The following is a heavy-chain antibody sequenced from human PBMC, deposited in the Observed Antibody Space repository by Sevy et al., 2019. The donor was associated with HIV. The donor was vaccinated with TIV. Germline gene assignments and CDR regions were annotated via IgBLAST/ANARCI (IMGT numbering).Heavy chain of an antibody. D-gene: IGHD3-22*01. CDR3: ARDGAYDSSGYYNRYYYYGMDV. CDR2: IYTSGST. V-gene: IGHV4-4*07. Sequence: SETLSLTCTVSGGSISSYYWSWIRQPAGKGLEWIGRIYTSGSTNYNPSLKSRVTMSVDTSKNQFSLKLSPVTAADTAVYYCARDGAYDSSGYYNRYYYYGMDVWGQGTTVTVSS. J-gene: IGHJ6*02. CDR1: GGSISSYY.